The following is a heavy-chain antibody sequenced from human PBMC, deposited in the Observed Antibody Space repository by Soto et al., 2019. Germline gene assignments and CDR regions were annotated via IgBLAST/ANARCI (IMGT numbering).Heavy chain of an antibody. CDR3: AKGRGGSGSLTPRVDF. CDR2: SSGGGDTT. V-gene: IGHV3-23*01. D-gene: IGHD3-10*01. CDR1: GFTFNNYA. J-gene: IGHJ4*02. Sequence: EVQLLESGGGLVQPGGSLRLSCAASGFTFNNYAMTWVRQAPGKGLEWVSASSGGGDTTSYADSVKGRFTVSRDGSKNTLYLQMRSLRAEDTALYYCAKGRGGSGSLTPRVDFWGQGTLVTVSS.